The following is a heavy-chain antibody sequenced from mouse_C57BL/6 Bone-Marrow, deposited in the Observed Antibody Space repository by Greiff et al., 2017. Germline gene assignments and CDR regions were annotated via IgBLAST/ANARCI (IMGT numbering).Heavy chain of an antibody. CDR1: GYSITSGYY. V-gene: IGHV3-6*01. CDR2: ISYDGSN. CDR3: ARRRDYGSSYDYAMDY. J-gene: IGHJ4*01. D-gene: IGHD1-1*01. Sequence: EVKLQESGPGLVKPSQSLSLTCSVTGYSITSGYYWNWIRQFPGNKLEWMGYISYDGSNNYNPSLKNRISITRDTSKNQFFLKLNSVTTEDTATYYCARRRDYGSSYDYAMDYWGQGTSVTVSS.